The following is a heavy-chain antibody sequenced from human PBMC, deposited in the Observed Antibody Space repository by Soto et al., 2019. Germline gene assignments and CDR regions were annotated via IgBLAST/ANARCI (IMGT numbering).Heavy chain of an antibody. V-gene: IGHV1-46*01. CDR1: GYTFTSYY. J-gene: IGHJ4*02. CDR3: ARDLGFTVADYYDSSGYSPFFDY. CDR2: INPSGGST. Sequence: ASVKVSCKASGYTFTSYYMHWVRQAPGQGLEWMGIINPSGGSTSYAQKFQGRVTMTRDTSTSTVYMELSSLRSEDTAVYYCARDLGFTVADYYDSSGYSPFFDYWGQGTLVTVSS. D-gene: IGHD3-22*01.